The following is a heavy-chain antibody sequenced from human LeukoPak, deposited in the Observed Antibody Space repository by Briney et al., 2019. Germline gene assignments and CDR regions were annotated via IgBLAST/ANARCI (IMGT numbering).Heavy chain of an antibody. J-gene: IGHJ4*02. CDR2: IYSGGST. D-gene: IGHD2-21*02. CDR3: ARDRCGGDCYVDY. CDR1: GFTVSSNY. V-gene: IGHV3-66*01. Sequence: GGSLRLSCAASGFTVSSNYMSWVRQAPGKGLEWVSVIYSGGSTYYADSVKGRFTISRDNSKNTLYLQMNSLRAEDTAVYYCARDRCGGDCYVDYWGQGTLVTVSS.